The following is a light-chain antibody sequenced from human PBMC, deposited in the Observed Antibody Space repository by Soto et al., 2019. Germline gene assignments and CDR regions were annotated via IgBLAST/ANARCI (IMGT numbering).Light chain of an antibody. CDR1: SSDVGGYNY. CDR2: DVS. J-gene: IGLJ1*01. V-gene: IGLV2-14*01. Sequence: QSVLTKPASVSGSPGQSITISCTGTSSDVGGYNYVSWYQQHPGKAPKLMIYDVSNRPSGVSNRFSGSKSGNTASLTISGLQAEDEADYYCSSYTSSSTLDVFGTGTQLTVL. CDR3: SSYTSSSTLDV.